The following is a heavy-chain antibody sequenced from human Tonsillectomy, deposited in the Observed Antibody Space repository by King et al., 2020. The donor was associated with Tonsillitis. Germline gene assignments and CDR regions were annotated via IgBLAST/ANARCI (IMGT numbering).Heavy chain of an antibody. V-gene: IGHV5-51*01. CDR2: IYPGDSDT. J-gene: IGHJ5*02. Sequence: QLVQSGAEVKKPGESLKISCKGSGYSFTSYWIAWVRQMPGKGLEWMGFIYPGDSDTKYSPSFQGQVTISADKSISTAYLQWSSLRASDTAIYYCARHGVYGSRYSWCDPWGQGTLVTVAA. CDR1: GYSFTSYW. D-gene: IGHD3-10*01. CDR3: ARHGVYGSRYSWCDP.